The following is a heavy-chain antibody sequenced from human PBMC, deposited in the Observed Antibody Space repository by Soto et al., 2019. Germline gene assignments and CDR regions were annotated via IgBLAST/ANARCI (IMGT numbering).Heavy chain of an antibody. J-gene: IGHJ6*02. CDR2: IYPGDSDT. CDR1: GYSFTSYW. D-gene: IGHD4-17*01. CDR3: ARLSDYGGNSDGMDV. Sequence: GESLKISCKGSGYSFTSYWVGWVRQMPGKGLEWMGIIYPGDSDTRYSPSFQGQVTISADKSISTAYLQWSSLKASDTAMYYCARLSDYGGNSDGMDVWGQGTTVTVSS. V-gene: IGHV5-51*01.